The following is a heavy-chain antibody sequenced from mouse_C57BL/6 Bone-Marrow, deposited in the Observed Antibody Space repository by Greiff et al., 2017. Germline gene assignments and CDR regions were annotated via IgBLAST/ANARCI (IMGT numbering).Heavy chain of an antibody. CDR3: TRVGYDGYYERDY. CDR2: IEPETGGT. D-gene: IGHD2-3*01. CDR1: GYTFTDYE. J-gene: IGHJ2*01. V-gene: IGHV1-15*01. Sequence: QVQLKESGAELVRPGASVTLSCKASGYTFTDYEMHWVKQTPVHGLEWIGAIEPETGGTAYNQKFKGKAILTADKSSSTAYMELRSLTSEDSAVYYCTRVGYDGYYERDYWGQGTTLTVSS.